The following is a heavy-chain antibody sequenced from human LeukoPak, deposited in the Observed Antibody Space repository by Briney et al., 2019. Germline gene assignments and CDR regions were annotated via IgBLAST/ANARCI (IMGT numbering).Heavy chain of an antibody. CDR2: ISSGDRT. CDR3: AKDATASPYFHWFDN. Sequence: GGSLRLSGAASGFTFSTYAMNWVRQAPGKGLEWGAGISSGDRTFHAESVKGRFTISKDKSKDTLYLQMNSLRAEDTAVYYCAKDATASPYFHWFDNWGQGTQVIVSS. CDR1: GFTFSTYA. J-gene: IGHJ4*02. V-gene: IGHV3-23*01. D-gene: IGHD3-9*01.